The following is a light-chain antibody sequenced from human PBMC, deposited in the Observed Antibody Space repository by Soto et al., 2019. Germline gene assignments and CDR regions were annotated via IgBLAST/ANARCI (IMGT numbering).Light chain of an antibody. CDR3: QVWDSSSDHVV. J-gene: IGLJ2*01. CDR1: SVGSKS. V-gene: IGLV3-21*02. Sequence: SYELTQPPSVSVAPGQTARISCGGDSVGSKSVHWYQHKPGQAPVVVIFDDSDRPSGIPERFSGSSSGNTATLTISRVEAGDEADYYCQVWDSSSDHVVFGGGTKVTVL. CDR2: DDS.